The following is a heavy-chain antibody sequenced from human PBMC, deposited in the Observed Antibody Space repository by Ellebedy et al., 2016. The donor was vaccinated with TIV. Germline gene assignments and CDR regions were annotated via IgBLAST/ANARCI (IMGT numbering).Heavy chain of an antibody. Sequence: SVKVSCKASGGTFTNYPFSWVRQAPGQGPEWMGGIIPLSGTTHYAQKFQGKVTITADVSTTTAYMELRSLRSEDTAVYYCTRGYSSYFYGFDRWGQGTLVTVSS. CDR1: GGTFTNYP. D-gene: IGHD6-6*01. CDR3: TRGYSSYFYGFDR. J-gene: IGHJ4*02. V-gene: IGHV1-69*13. CDR2: IIPLSGTT.